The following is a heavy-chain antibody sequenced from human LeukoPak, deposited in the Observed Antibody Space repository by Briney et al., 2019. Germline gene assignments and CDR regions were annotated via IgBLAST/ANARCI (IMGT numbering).Heavy chain of an antibody. J-gene: IGHJ6*03. D-gene: IGHD5-24*01. CDR1: GFSFSSSA. V-gene: IGHV3-30*02. CDR3: ARSSRDGYNLIGYMDV. Sequence: GGSLRLSCAASGFSFSSSAMHWVRQAPGKGLDWVAFIHYDGNSKYYADSVKGRFTISRDNSKNTVYLQMNSLRAEDTAVYYCARSSRDGYNLIGYMDVWGKGTTVTVSS. CDR2: IHYDGNSK.